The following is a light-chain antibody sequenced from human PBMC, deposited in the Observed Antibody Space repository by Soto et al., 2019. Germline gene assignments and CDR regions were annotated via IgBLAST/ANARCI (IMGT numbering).Light chain of an antibody. CDR1: QSISSY. J-gene: IGKJ1*01. CDR2: AAS. V-gene: IGKV1-39*01. Sequence: DIQMTQSPSSLSASLRARVSITGRASQSISSYLNWYQQKPGKAPKLLIYAASSLQSGVPSRFSGSGSGTDFTLTISSLQPEDFATYYCQQSYSTPPTFGQGTKVDIK. CDR3: QQSYSTPPT.